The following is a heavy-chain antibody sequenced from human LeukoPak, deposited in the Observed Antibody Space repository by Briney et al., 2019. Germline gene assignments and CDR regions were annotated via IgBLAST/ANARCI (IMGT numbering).Heavy chain of an antibody. J-gene: IGHJ4*02. CDR2: ISTYNGDT. CDR3: ARDPSNTSGWYIYFDS. D-gene: IGHD6-19*01. V-gene: IGHV1-18*01. Sequence: ASVTVSCKASGYTFTKYGIGWVRQAPGQGLEWMGWISTYNGDTKYAQEFQGRVTLTTDTSTTTAYMELRSLGSDDTAVYYCARDPSNTSGWYIYFDSWGQGTLVTVSS. CDR1: GYTFTKYG.